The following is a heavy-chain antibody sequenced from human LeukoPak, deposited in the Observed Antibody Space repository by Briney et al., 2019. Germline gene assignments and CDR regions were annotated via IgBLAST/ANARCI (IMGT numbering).Heavy chain of an antibody. Sequence: SETLSLTCTVSGGSISSSSYYWGWIRQPPGKGLEWIGSIYYSGSTYHNPSLKSRVTISVDTSKNQFSLKLSSVTAADTAVYYCARGPLNYYDSSGYVDYWGQGTLVTVSS. CDR2: IYYSGST. CDR1: GGSISSSSYY. D-gene: IGHD3-22*01. J-gene: IGHJ4*02. CDR3: ARGPLNYYDSSGYVDY. V-gene: IGHV4-39*07.